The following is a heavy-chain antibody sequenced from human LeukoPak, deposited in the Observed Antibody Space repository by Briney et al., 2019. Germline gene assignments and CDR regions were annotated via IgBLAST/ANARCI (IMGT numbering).Heavy chain of an antibody. CDR1: GGSFSGYY. CDR2: INHSGST. D-gene: IGHD3-9*01. J-gene: IGHJ4*02. Sequence: SETLSLTCAVYGGSFSGYYWSWIRQPPGKGLEWIGEINHSGSTNYNPSLKSRVTISVDTSKNQFSLKLSSVTAADTAVYYCARLYYDILTGYSVLDYWGQGTLVTVSS. CDR3: ARLYYDILTGYSVLDY. V-gene: IGHV4-34*01.